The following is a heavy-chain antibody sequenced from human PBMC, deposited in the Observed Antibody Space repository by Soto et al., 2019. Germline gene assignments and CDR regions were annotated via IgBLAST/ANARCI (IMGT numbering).Heavy chain of an antibody. CDR3: ARDSDYDIGAFDI. D-gene: IGHD3-22*01. CDR2: IKSDGIST. Sequence: EVQLVESGVGLVQPGGSLRLSCVASGFCFSGYWMHWVRQAPVKGLVWVSRIKSDGISTTYADSVKGRFTISRDNAKNTLYLQMNSLRAEDTSVYYCARDSDYDIGAFDIWGQGTMITVSS. J-gene: IGHJ3*02. V-gene: IGHV3-74*01. CDR1: GFCFSGYW.